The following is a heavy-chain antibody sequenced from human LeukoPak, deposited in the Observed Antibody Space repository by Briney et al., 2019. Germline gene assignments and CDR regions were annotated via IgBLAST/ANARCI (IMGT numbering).Heavy chain of an antibody. D-gene: IGHD3-10*01. J-gene: IGHJ4*02. CDR2: IYYSGST. V-gene: IGHV4-59*05. CDR1: GGSISSYY. CDR3: ATNQRKYGSGSYYTNPFDY. Sequence: PSETLSLTCTVSGGSISSYYWGWIRQSPGKGLEWIGRIYYSGSTYYNPSLKSRVTISVDTSKNQFSLKLSSVTAADTAVYYCATNQRKYGSGSYYTNPFDYWGQGTLVTVSS.